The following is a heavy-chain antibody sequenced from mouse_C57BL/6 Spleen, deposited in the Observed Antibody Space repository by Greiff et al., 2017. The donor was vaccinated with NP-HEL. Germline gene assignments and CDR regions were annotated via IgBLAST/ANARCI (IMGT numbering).Heavy chain of an antibody. V-gene: IGHV5-4*03. J-gene: IGHJ4*01. D-gene: IGHD1-1*01. Sequence: EVMLVESGGGLVKPGGSLKLSCAASGFTFSSYAMSWVRQTPEKRLEWVATISDGGSYTYYQDNVKGRFTMSRDNAKNNRYLQMSHLKSEDTAMYYCARDYCSIDQYAMDYWGQGTSVTVSS. CDR1: GFTFSSYA. CDR2: ISDGGSYT. CDR3: ARDYCSIDQYAMDY.